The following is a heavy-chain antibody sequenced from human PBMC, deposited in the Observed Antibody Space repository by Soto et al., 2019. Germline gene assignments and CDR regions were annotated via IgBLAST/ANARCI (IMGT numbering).Heavy chain of an antibody. J-gene: IGHJ6*02. CDR1: GGTFSSYA. V-gene: IGHV1-69*01. Sequence: QVQLVQSGAEVKKPGSSVKVSCKASGGTFSSYAISWVRQAPGQGLEWMGGIIPISDTTNYAQKFQGRVTITADEYTSTAYMELSSRRSEDTAVYYCARSQGSSTSLEIYYYYYYGMDVWGQGTKVTVSS. CDR2: IIPISDTT. CDR3: ARSQGSSTSLEIYYYYYYGMDV. D-gene: IGHD2-2*01.